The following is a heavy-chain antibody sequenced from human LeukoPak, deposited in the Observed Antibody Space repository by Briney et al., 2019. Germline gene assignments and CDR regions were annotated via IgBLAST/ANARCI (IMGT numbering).Heavy chain of an antibody. CDR1: GYSISSGYY. D-gene: IGHD5-18*01. CDR3: ARVRYNYGDSNY. J-gene: IGHJ4*02. Sequence: SETLSLTCAVSGYSISSGYYWGWIRQPPGKGLEWIETIYHNGNTYYNPSLKSRVTISVDTSKNQFSLKLSSVTAADTAVYYCARVRYNYGDSNYWGQGTLVTVSS. V-gene: IGHV4-38-2*01. CDR2: IYHNGNT.